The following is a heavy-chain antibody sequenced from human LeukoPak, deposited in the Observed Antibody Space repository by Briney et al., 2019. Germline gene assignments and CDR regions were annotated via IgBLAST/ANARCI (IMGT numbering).Heavy chain of an antibody. Sequence: PGGSLRLSCAASGFTFSSYAMSWVRQAPGKGLEWVSAISGSGGSTYYVDSVKGRFTISRDNSKNTLYLQMNSLRAEDTAVYYCAKDSPTLYCSGGSCCFDYWGQGTLVTVSS. CDR2: ISGSGGST. CDR3: AKDSPTLYCSGGSCCFDY. D-gene: IGHD2-15*01. CDR1: GFTFSSYA. V-gene: IGHV3-23*01. J-gene: IGHJ4*02.